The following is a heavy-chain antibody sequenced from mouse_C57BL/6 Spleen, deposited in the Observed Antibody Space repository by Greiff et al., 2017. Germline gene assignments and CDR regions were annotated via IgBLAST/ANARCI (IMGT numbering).Heavy chain of an antibody. Sequence: EVQLQQSGPELVKPGASVKIPCKASGYTFTDYNMDWVKQSHGKSLEWIGVINPNNGGTIYNQKFKGKATLTVDKSSSTAYMELRSLTSEDTAVYYCARAGLLRGGFDYWGQGTTLTVSS. CDR1: GYTFTDYN. D-gene: IGHD1-1*01. CDR3: ARAGLLRGGFDY. J-gene: IGHJ2*01. V-gene: IGHV1-18*01. CDR2: INPNNGGT.